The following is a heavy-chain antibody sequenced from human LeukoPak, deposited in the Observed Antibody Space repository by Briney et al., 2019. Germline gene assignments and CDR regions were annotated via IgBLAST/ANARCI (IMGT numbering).Heavy chain of an antibody. CDR1: GYTFTSYD. V-gene: IGHV1-8*01. J-gene: IGHJ5*02. D-gene: IGHD2-21*02. CDR2: MNPNSGNT. CDR3: AKGVPLHIVVVTAIRT. Sequence: ASVKVSCKASGYTFTSYDINWVRQATGQGLEWMGWMNPNSGNTGYAQKFQGRVTMTRDTSISTAYMELSRLRSDDTAVYYCAKGVPLHIVVVTAIRTWGQGTLVTVSS.